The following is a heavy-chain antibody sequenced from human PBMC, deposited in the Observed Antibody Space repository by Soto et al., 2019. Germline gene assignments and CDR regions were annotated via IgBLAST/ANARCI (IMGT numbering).Heavy chain of an antibody. Sequence: ESGGGVVQPGRSLRLSCAASGFTFSSYGMHWVRQAPGKGLEWVAVISYDGSNKYYADSVKGRFTISRDNSKNTLYLQMNSLRAEDTAVYYCAKDQPTYYDYVWGSYRYGMDVW. CDR3: AKDQPTYYDYVWGSYRYGMDV. J-gene: IGHJ6*01. CDR2: ISYDGSNK. CDR1: GFTFSSYG. D-gene: IGHD3-16*02. V-gene: IGHV3-30*18.